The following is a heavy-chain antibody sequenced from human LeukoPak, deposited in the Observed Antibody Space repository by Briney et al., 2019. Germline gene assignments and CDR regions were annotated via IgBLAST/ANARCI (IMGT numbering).Heavy chain of an antibody. CDR1: GFTFSSYG. CDR3: ARELLWFGEPKPQPLDY. D-gene: IGHD3-10*01. CDR2: IWYDGSNK. V-gene: IGHV3-33*01. Sequence: PGGSLRLSCAASGFTFSSYGMHWVRQAPGKGLEWVAVIWYDGSNKYYADSVKGRFTISRDNSKNTLYLQMNSLRAEDTAVYYCARELLWFGEPKPQPLDYWGQGTLVTVSS. J-gene: IGHJ4*02.